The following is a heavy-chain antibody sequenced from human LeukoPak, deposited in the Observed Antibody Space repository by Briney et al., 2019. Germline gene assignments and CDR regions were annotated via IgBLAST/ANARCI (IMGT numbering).Heavy chain of an antibody. V-gene: IGHV1-69*13. Sequence: ASVKVSCKASGGTFSSYAISWVRQAPGQGLEWMGGIIPIFGTANYAQKFQGRVTITADESTSTAYMELSSLRSEDTAVYYCARVGSVKDSSGYYYAVWGQGTLVTVSS. CDR1: GGTFSSYA. J-gene: IGHJ4*02. D-gene: IGHD3-22*01. CDR2: IIPIFGTA. CDR3: ARVGSVKDSSGYYYAV.